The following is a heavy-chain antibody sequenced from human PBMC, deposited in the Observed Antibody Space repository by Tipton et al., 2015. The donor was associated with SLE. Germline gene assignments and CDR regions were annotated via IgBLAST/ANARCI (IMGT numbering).Heavy chain of an antibody. J-gene: IGHJ3*02. CDR2: IYHSGST. CDR3: ARHEYYYSSGYYYAENGFDI. V-gene: IGHV4-38-2*01. D-gene: IGHD3-22*01. Sequence: TLSLTCAVSGYSISSGYYWGWIRQPPGKGLEWIGSIYHSGSTYYNPSLKSRVTISVDTSKNQFSLKLSSVTAADTAVYYCARHEYYYSSGYYYAENGFDIWGQGAMVTVSS. CDR1: GYSISSGYY.